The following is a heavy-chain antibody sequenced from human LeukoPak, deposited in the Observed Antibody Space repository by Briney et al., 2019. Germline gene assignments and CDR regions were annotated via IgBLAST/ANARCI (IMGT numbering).Heavy chain of an antibody. CDR2: ISISGSTI. Sequence: GGSLTLSCAASGFTFSSYEMNWVRQAPGRGLAWVSYISISGSTIYYANSVKGRFTISRENAKNSLYLQMNSLRAEDTAVYYCARVPVAGDRAVAGRLDYWGQGTLVTVSS. CDR3: ARVPVAGDRAVAGRLDY. D-gene: IGHD6-19*01. CDR1: GFTFSSYE. J-gene: IGHJ4*02. V-gene: IGHV3-48*03.